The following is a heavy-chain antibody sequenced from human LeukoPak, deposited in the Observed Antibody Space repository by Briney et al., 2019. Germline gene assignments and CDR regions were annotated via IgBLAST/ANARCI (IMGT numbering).Heavy chain of an antibody. V-gene: IGHV3-11*01. J-gene: IGHJ6*02. D-gene: IGHD5-24*01. CDR2: MSSRSGII. CDR3: AGGLLEAQGWLQWLGTVYSMDV. CDR1: GFTFSDYY. Sequence: PEGSLRLSCVASGFTFSDYYMNWIRQSPGKGLEWLSYMSSRSGIIYYADSVKGRFTISRDNARNSLYLQMNSLRVDDTAVYYCAGGLLEAQGWLQWLGTVYSMDVWGQGTPVTVSS.